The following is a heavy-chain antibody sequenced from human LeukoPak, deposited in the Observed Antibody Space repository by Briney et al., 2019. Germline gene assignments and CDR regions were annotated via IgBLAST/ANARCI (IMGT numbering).Heavy chain of an antibody. CDR2: ISAYNGNT. D-gene: IGHD5-18*01. J-gene: IGHJ4*02. V-gene: IGHV1-18*01. Sequence: ASVKVSCKASGYTFTSYGISWVRQAPGQGLEWMGWISAYNGNTNYAQKLQGRVTMTTDTSTSTAYMELRSLRSDDTAVYYCARDGRMQLWFEGAWVDYWGQGTLVTVSS. CDR1: GYTFTSYG. CDR3: ARDGRMQLWFEGAWVDY.